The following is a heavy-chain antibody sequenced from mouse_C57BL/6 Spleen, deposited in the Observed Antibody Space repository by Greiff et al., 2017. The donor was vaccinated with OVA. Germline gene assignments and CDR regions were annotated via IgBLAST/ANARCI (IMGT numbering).Heavy chain of an antibody. CDR1: GFTFSDYG. CDR3: ARESDYDGAWFAY. V-gene: IGHV5-17*01. J-gene: IGHJ3*01. Sequence: EVKLVESGGGLVKPGGSLKLSCAASGFTFSDYGMHWVRQAPEKGLEWVAYISSGSSTIYYADTVKGRFTISRDNAKNTLFLQMTSLRSEDTAMYYCARESDYDGAWFAYWGQGTLVTVSA. D-gene: IGHD2-4*01. CDR2: ISSGSSTI.